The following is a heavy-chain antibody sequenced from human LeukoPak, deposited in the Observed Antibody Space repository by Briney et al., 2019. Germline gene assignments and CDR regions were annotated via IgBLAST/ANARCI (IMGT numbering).Heavy chain of an antibody. Sequence: SETLSLTCTVSGGSISSSSYYWGWIRQPPGKGLEWIGSIYYSGSTYYNPSLKSRVTISVDTSKNQFSLKLSSGTAAYTAVYYCARDRGLRAGNWFDPWGQGTLVTVSS. J-gene: IGHJ5*02. D-gene: IGHD3-10*01. CDR1: GGSISSSSYY. CDR2: IYYSGST. CDR3: ARDRGLRAGNWFDP. V-gene: IGHV4-39*07.